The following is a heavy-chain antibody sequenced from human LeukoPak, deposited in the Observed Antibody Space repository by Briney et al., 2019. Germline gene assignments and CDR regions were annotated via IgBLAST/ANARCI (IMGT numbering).Heavy chain of an antibody. V-gene: IGHV3-23*01. J-gene: IGHJ4*02. CDR1: GFTFSSYS. Sequence: GGSLRLSCAASGFTFSSYSMNWVRQAPGKGLEWVSAISGSGGSTYYADSVKGRFTISRDNSKNTLYLQMNSLRAEDTAVYYCAKVAGYSYVGVYYFDYWGQGTLVTVSS. CDR3: AKVAGYSYVGVYYFDY. D-gene: IGHD5-18*01. CDR2: ISGSGGST.